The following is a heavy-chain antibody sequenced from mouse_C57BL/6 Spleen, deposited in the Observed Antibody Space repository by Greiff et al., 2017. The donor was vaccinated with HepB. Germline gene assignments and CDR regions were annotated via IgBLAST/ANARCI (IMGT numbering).Heavy chain of an antibody. V-gene: IGHV10-1*01. CDR2: IRSKSNNYAT. J-gene: IGHJ4*01. Sequence: EVKLVESGGGLVQPKGSLKLSCAASGFSFNTYAMNWVRQAPGKGLEWVARIRSKSNNYATYYADSVKDRFTISRDDSESMLYLQMNNLKTEDTAMYYCVRQGITTPSMDYWGQGTSVTVSS. CDR1: GFSFNTYA. D-gene: IGHD1-1*01. CDR3: VRQGITTPSMDY.